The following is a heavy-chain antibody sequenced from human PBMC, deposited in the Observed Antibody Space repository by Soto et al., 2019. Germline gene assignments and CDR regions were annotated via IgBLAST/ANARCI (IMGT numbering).Heavy chain of an antibody. V-gene: IGHV1-18*01. Sequence: ASVKVSCKASGYTFTSYGISWVRQAPGQVLEWMGLISAYNGNTNYAQKLQGRVTMTTDTSKSTAYMELRSLRSDDTAVYYCARTNGITIFGVVTPNYYYYGMDVGGQGATVPVSS. D-gene: IGHD3-3*01. CDR3: ARTNGITIFGVVTPNYYYYGMDV. CDR2: ISAYNGNT. J-gene: IGHJ6*02. CDR1: GYTFTSYG.